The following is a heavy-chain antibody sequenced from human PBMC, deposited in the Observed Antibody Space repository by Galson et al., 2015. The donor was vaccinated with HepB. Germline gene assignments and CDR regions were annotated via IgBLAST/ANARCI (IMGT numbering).Heavy chain of an antibody. CDR1: GYTFTSYG. CDR3: ARAPHCSSTTCAPALLYYFDY. CDR2: ISAHNGNT. Sequence: QSGAEVKKSGASVKVSCKASGYTFTSYGISWVRQAPGQGLEWMGWISAHNGNTNYAQKLQGRVTMTTDTSTTTAYMELRSLGSDDTAVYYCARAPHCSSTTCAPALLYYFDYWGQGTLVTVSS. J-gene: IGHJ4*02. V-gene: IGHV1-18*04. D-gene: IGHD2-2*01.